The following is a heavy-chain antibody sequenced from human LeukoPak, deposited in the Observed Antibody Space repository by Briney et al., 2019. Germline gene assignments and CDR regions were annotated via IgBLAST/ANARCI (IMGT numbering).Heavy chain of an antibody. V-gene: IGHV7-4-1*02. CDR1: GYTFTSYA. Sequence: GASVKVSCKASGYTFTSYAMNWVRQAPGQGLEWRGWINTNTGNPTYAQGFTGRLVFSLDTSVSTEYLQISSLKAEDTAVYYCARGWYGSGSYYYYMDVWGKGTTVTVSS. J-gene: IGHJ6*03. D-gene: IGHD3-10*01. CDR2: INTNTGNP. CDR3: ARGWYGSGSYYYYMDV.